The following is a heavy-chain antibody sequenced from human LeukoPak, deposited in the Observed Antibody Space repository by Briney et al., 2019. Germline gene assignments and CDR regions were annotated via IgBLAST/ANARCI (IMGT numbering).Heavy chain of an antibody. CDR3: ANTVGVTAFLAY. D-gene: IGHD2-21*02. CDR1: GFTFSNHG. V-gene: IGHV3-23*01. J-gene: IGHJ4*02. CDR2: ISPSGDIK. Sequence: GGSLRLSCATSGFTFSNHGMNWVRRAPGKGLEWVSGISPSGDIKYYADSVKGRFTISRDNSKNTLYLQMNSLRTEDTALYYCANTVGVTAFLAYWGQGTLVTVSS.